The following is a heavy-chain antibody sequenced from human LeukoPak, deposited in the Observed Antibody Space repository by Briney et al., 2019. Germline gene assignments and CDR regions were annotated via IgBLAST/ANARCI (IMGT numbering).Heavy chain of an antibody. Sequence: GSLRLSCAASGFTFRLYVMTWVRQAPGKGLEWVSAITGSGGSIYYADSVRGRFTISRDNSKNTLYLQMSSLRAEDTAIYYCAHPSTPDYGGLDYWGQGTLVTVSS. V-gene: IGHV3-23*01. CDR1: GFTFRLYV. CDR2: ITGSGGSI. J-gene: IGHJ4*02. CDR3: AHPSTPDYGGLDY. D-gene: IGHD4-17*01.